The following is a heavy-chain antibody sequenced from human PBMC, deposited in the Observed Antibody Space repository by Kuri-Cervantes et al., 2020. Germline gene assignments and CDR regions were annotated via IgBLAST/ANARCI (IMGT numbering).Heavy chain of an antibody. CDR3: ARAGYYDILTGYSANDY. V-gene: IGHV3-23*01. J-gene: IGHJ4*02. CDR2: ISDSGDRT. CDR1: GFTFSSYA. Sequence: GGSLRLSCAASGFTFSSYAMTWVRQAPGEGLQWVSDISDSGDRTKYADSVKGRFTISRDNSKNTLYLQMNSLRAEDTAVYYCARAGYYDILTGYSANDYWGQGTLVTVSS. D-gene: IGHD3-9*01.